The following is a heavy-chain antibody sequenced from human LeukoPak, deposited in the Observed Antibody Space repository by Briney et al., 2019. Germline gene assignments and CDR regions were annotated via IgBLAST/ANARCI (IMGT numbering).Heavy chain of an antibody. V-gene: IGHV1-18*01. D-gene: IGHD3-16*01. Sequence: GASVKVSCKASGYTFDSYGINWVRQAPGQGLEWMGWISAYNDNTNYAQKFQGRVSMTTDTSTSTAYMELRSLRSDDTAVYYCSRDRRDFDYVWGSDYWGQGTLVTVSS. CDR3: SRDRRDFDYVWGSDY. CDR2: ISAYNDNT. CDR1: GYTFDSYG. J-gene: IGHJ4*02.